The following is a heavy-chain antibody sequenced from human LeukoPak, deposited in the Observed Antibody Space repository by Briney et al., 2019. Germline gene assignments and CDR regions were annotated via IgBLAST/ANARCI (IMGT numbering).Heavy chain of an antibody. CDR1: GYTFTGYY. CDR2: INPNSGGT. D-gene: IGHD1-26*01. V-gene: IGHV1-2*02. J-gene: IGHJ4*02. CDR3: ARAPVGATSPVYDY. Sequence: GASVKVSCKTSGYTFTGYYIHWVRQAPGQGLEWMGWINPNSGGTNYAQKFQGRVTMTRDTSISTAYMELSSLRSEDTAVYYCARAPVGATSPVYDYWGQGTLVTVSS.